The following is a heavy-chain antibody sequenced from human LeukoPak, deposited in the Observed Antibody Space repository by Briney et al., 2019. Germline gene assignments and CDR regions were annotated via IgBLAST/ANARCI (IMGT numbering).Heavy chain of an antibody. CDR3: ARDAEYCSSTSCYSYYYYYMDV. D-gene: IGHD2-2*01. CDR1: GGSISSHY. J-gene: IGHJ6*03. V-gene: IGHV4-59*11. Sequence: SETLSLTCTVSGGSISSHYWSWIRQPPGKGLEWIGYIYYSGSTNYNPSLKSRVTISVDTSKNQFSLKLSSVTAADTAVYYCARDAEYCSSTSCYSYYYYYMDVWGKGTTVTVSS. CDR2: IYYSGST.